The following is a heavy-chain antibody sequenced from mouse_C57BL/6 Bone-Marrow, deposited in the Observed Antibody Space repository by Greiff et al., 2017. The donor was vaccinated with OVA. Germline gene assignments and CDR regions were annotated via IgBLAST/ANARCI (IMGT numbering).Heavy chain of an antibody. CDR2: IWRGGST. Sequence: VQRVESGPGLVQPSQSLSITCTVSGFSLTSYGVHWVRQSPGKGLEWLGVIWRGGSTDYNAAFMSRLSITKDNSKSQVFFKMNSLQADDTAIYYCAKKGYYYGSSYYWYFDVWGTGTTVTVSS. V-gene: IGHV2-5*01. CDR1: GFSLTSYG. J-gene: IGHJ1*03. D-gene: IGHD1-1*01. CDR3: AKKGYYYGSSYYWYFDV.